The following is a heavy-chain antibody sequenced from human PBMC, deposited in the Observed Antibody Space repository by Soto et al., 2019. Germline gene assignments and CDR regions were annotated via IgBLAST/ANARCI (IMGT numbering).Heavy chain of an antibody. D-gene: IGHD2-15*01. CDR2: IYPGDSDT. Sequence: VEPVQIRWNGSGCSFVCFWIGWVSQKPGKGLEWMGIIYPGDSDTRYSPSFQGQVTISADKSISTAYLQWSSLKASDTAMYYCARPTSSSGYAFDIWGQGTMVTVSS. J-gene: IGHJ3*02. CDR1: GCSFVCFW. V-gene: IGHV5-51*01. CDR3: ARPTSSSGYAFDI.